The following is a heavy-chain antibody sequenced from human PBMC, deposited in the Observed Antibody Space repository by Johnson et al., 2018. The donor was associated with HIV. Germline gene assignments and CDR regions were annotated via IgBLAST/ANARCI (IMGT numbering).Heavy chain of an antibody. CDR1: GFTFSSYG. Sequence: QVQLVESGGGLVQPGGSLRLSCAASGFTFSSYGMHWVRQAPGKGLAWVAVIWYDGSTKYYADSVKGRFTISRDNSKNTLYLPMDSLRPEDTAVYYCVKIWGDIAATGDAFDIWGQGTMVTVSS. D-gene: IGHD5-12*01. CDR2: IWYDGSTK. J-gene: IGHJ3*02. CDR3: VKIWGDIAATGDAFDI. V-gene: IGHV3-30*02.